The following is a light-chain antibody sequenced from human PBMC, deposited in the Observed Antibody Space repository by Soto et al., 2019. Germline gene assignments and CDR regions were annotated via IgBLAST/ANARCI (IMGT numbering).Light chain of an antibody. CDR1: QSINTW. V-gene: IGKV1-5*03. Sequence: DIQMTQSPSTLSASVGDRVTITCRASQSINTWLAWYQQKPGKAPKVLIYKASNLENGVPSRFSGSRSGTEFTLTISSLQPDDFATYYCQQYNNYRTFGQGTKVEIK. CDR3: QQYNNYRT. J-gene: IGKJ1*01. CDR2: KAS.